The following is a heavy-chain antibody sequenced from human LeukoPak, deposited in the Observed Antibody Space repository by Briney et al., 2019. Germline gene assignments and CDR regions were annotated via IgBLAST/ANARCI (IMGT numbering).Heavy chain of an antibody. Sequence: QPGGSLRLSCAASGFTFSSYWMHWVRQAPGKGLVWVSRMNSDGSSTSHADSVKGRFTISRDNAKNTLYLQMNSLRAEDTAVYYCTRGNLEAGGAFDIWGQGTMVAVSS. J-gene: IGHJ3*02. CDR3: TRGNLEAGGAFDI. CDR1: GFTFSSYW. V-gene: IGHV3-74*01. D-gene: IGHD6-13*01. CDR2: MNSDGSST.